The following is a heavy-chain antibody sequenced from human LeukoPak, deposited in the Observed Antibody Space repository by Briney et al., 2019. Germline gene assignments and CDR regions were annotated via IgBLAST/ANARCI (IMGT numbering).Heavy chain of an antibody. CDR3: ARWGSYYDSRNTYYYFDY. V-gene: IGHV3-21*01. Sequence: PGGSLRLSCAASGFTFSDYSMNWVRQAPGKGLEWVSSISSSSSYIYYADSVKGRFTISRDNAKNSLYLQMNSLRAEDTAVYYCARWGSYYDSRNTYYYFDYWGQGTLVTVSS. J-gene: IGHJ4*02. CDR2: ISSSSSYI. CDR1: GFTFSDYS. D-gene: IGHD3-22*01.